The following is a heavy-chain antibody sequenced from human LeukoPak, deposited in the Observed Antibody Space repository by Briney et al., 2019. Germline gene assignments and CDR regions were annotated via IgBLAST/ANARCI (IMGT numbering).Heavy chain of an antibody. D-gene: IGHD4-17*01. CDR1: SNSMSSGDYY. Sequence: SQTLSLTCTVSSNSMSSGDYYWSWIRQPAGKGLEFIGYINKKGGTFYNPPLKSRVSISIDTSKNQFSLKLTSVTAADTAVYFCAREHKSYGDYPYYFDSWGQGTLVTVSS. CDR3: AREHKSYGDYPYYFDS. J-gene: IGHJ4*02. CDR2: INKKGGT. V-gene: IGHV4-30-4*01.